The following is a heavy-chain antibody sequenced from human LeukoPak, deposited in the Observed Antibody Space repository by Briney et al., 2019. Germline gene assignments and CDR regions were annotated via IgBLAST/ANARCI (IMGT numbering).Heavy chain of an antibody. CDR2: IYYSGST. CDR1: GGSISSGGYY. J-gene: IGHJ4*02. D-gene: IGHD5-24*01. V-gene: IGHV4-61*08. Sequence: TSETLSLTCTVSGGSISSGGYYWSWIRQPPGKGLEWIGYIYYSGSTNYNPSLKSRVTISVDTSKNQFSLKLSSVTAADTAVYYCARDGDGYNLGGFDYWGQGTLVTVSS. CDR3: ARDGDGYNLGGFDY.